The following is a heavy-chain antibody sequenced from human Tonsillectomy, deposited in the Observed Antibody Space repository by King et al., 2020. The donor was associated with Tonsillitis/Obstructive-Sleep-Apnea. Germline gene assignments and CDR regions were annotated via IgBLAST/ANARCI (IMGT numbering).Heavy chain of an antibody. D-gene: IGHD2-2*01. Sequence: VQLVESGGGLVQPGRSLRLSCAASGFTFDDYAMHWVRQAPGKGLEWVSGISWNSDNIGHADSVKGRFTISRDNAKNSLYLQMNSLRAEDTALYYCAKAQLGYCSSTSCYGAFDIWGQGTMVTVSS. V-gene: IGHV3-9*01. CDR3: AKAQLGYCSSTSCYGAFDI. CDR2: ISWNSDNI. J-gene: IGHJ3*02. CDR1: GFTFDDYA.